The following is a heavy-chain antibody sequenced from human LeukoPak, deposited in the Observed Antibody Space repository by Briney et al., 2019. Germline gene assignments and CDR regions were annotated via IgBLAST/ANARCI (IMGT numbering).Heavy chain of an antibody. J-gene: IGHJ5*02. D-gene: IGHD5-24*01. CDR3: ARDREMVTVNLWFDP. CDR1: GFTFSSYG. CDR2: IWYDGSNK. Sequence: GGSLRLSCAASGFTFSSYGMHWVRQAPGKGLEWVAVIWYDGSNKYYADSVKGRFTISRDNSRNTLYLQMNSLRAEDTAVYYCARDREMVTVNLWFDPWGQGTLVTVSS. V-gene: IGHV3-33*01.